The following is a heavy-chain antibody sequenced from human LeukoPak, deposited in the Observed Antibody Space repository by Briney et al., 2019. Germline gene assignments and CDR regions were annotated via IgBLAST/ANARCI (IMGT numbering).Heavy chain of an antibody. V-gene: IGHV3-13*01. J-gene: IGHJ4*02. Sequence: GGSLRLSCAASGFTFSDYDMHWVRQATGKGLEWVSAIGTAGDTYYTGSVKGRFTISRENAKNSWYLQMNSLRAGDTAVYYCARVAKERVGGVYYFDHWGQGTLVTVSS. D-gene: IGHD1-1*01. CDR1: GFTFSDYD. CDR3: ARVAKERVGGVYYFDH. CDR2: IGTAGDT.